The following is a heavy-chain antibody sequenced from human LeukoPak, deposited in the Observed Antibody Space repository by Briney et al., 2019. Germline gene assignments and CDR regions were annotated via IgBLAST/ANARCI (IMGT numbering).Heavy chain of an antibody. V-gene: IGHV3-23*01. CDR1: GFTFSSSA. CDR2: ISGSGGST. J-gene: IGHJ3*02. Sequence: PGGSLRLSCAASGFTFSSSAMSWVRQAPGKGLEWVSAISGSGGSTYYADSVRGRFTISRDNSKNTLYLQMNSLRAEDTAIYYCARGGGYSGYDLDAFDIWGQGTMVTVSS. CDR3: ARGGGYSGYDLDAFDI. D-gene: IGHD5-12*01.